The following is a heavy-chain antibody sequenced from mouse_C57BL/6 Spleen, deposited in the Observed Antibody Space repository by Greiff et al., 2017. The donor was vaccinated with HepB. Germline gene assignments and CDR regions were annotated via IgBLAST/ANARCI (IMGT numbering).Heavy chain of an antibody. CDR3: ARSSGYGTPFFDY. Sequence: VKLMESGAELVKPGASVKMSCKASGYTFTTYPIEWMKQNHGKSLEWIGNFHPYNDDTKYNEKFKGKATLTVEKSSSTVYLELSRLTSDDSAVYYCARSSGYGTPFFDYWGQGTTLTVSS. D-gene: IGHD3-2*02. J-gene: IGHJ2*01. CDR2: FHPYNDDT. V-gene: IGHV1-47*01. CDR1: GYTFTTYP.